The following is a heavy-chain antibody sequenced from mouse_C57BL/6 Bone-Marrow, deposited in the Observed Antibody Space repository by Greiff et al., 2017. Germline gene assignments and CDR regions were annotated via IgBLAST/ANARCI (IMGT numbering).Heavy chain of an antibody. CDR3: AKSYGNYLYWYFDV. Sequence: QVHVKQPGAELVRPGSSVKLSCKASGYTFTSYWMHWVKQRPIQGLEWIGNIDPSDSETHYNQKFKDKATLTVDKSSSTAYRQLSSLTSEDSAVYYGAKSYGNYLYWYFDVWGTGTTVTVSS. CDR1: GYTFTSYW. J-gene: IGHJ1*03. D-gene: IGHD2-1*01. CDR2: IDPSDSET. V-gene: IGHV1-52*01.